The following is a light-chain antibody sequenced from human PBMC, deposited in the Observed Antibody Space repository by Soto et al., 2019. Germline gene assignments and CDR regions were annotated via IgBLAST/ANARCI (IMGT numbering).Light chain of an antibody. CDR2: DAS. Sequence: DIQMTQSPSTLSASVGDRVTITCRASQSISSYLAWYQQKPGKAPKLLIYDASTLQSGVPSRFSGSGSGTDFTLTISRLEPEDFAVYYCQQYGSSPRTFGQGTKVDIK. CDR1: QSISSY. V-gene: IGKV1-5*01. CDR3: QQYGSSPRT. J-gene: IGKJ1*01.